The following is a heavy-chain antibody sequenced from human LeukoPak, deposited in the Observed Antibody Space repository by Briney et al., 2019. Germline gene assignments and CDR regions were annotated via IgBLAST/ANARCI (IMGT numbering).Heavy chain of an antibody. CDR1: GFTFSSYA. Sequence: GGSLRLSCAASGFTFSSYAISWVRQAPGQGLEWMGGIIPIFGTANYAQKFQGRVTITADESTSTAYMELSSLRSEDTAVYYCAARGIVVVPAAIDAFDIWGQGTMVTVSS. V-gene: IGHV1-69*01. CDR3: AARGIVVVPAAIDAFDI. CDR2: IIPIFGTA. D-gene: IGHD2-2*01. J-gene: IGHJ3*02.